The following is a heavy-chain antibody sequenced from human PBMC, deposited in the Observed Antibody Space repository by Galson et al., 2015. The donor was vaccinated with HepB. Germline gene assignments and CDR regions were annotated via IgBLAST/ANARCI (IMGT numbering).Heavy chain of an antibody. V-gene: IGHV1-24*01. CDR1: GYTLTELS. D-gene: IGHD3-22*01. CDR3: ATVPTRDSSGYYLFWFDP. Sequence: SVKVSCKVSGYTLTELSMHWVRQAPGEGLEWMGGFDPEDGETIYAQKFQGRVTMTEDTSTDTAYMELSSLRSEDTAVYYCATVPTRDSSGYYLFWFDPWGQGTLVTVSS. J-gene: IGHJ5*02. CDR2: FDPEDGET.